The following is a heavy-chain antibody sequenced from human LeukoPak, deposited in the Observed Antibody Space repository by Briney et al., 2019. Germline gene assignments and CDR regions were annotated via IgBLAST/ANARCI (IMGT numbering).Heavy chain of an antibody. CDR3: ARRKAAVGTNPPFDS. CDR1: GYTLTELS. V-gene: IGHV1-24*01. Sequence: ASVKVSCKVSGYTLTELSMHWVRQAPGKGLEWMGGFDPEDGETIYAQKFQGRVTMTRDTSISTAYMELSRLRSDDTAVYYCARRKAAVGTNPPFDSWGQGTLVTVSS. CDR2: FDPEDGET. D-gene: IGHD6-13*01. J-gene: IGHJ4*02.